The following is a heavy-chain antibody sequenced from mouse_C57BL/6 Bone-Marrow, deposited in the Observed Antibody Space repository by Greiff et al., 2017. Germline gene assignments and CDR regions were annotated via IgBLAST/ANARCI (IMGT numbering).Heavy chain of an antibody. CDR2: INPNNGGT. Sequence: VQLKQSGPELVKPGASVKIPCKASGYTFTDYNMDWVKQSHGKSLEWIGDINPNNGGTIYNQKFKGKATLTVDKSSSTAYMELRSLTSEDTAVYYCARSKGYGPPWFAYWGQGTLVTVSA. J-gene: IGHJ3*01. CDR3: ARSKGYGPPWFAY. CDR1: GYTFTDYN. V-gene: IGHV1-18*01. D-gene: IGHD2-2*01.